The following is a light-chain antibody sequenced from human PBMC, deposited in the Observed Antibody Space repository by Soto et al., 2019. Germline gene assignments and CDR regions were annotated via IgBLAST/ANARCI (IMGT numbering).Light chain of an antibody. CDR3: SSYAGSNNLVV. V-gene: IGLV2-8*01. J-gene: IGLJ2*01. CDR2: EVY. Sequence: QAVVTQPPSASGSPGQSVTISCTGTGSDVGAYNFVSWYQHHPGKAPQALIYEVYKRPSGVPDRFSGSKSGNTASLTVSGLQTEDEADYSCSSYAGSNNLVVFGGGTKLTVL. CDR1: GSDVGAYNF.